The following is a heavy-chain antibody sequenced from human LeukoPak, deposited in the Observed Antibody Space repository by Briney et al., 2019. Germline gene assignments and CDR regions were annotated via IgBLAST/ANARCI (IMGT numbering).Heavy chain of an antibody. CDR2: ISSGSDSI. CDR3: AKALDSSGYPCDY. D-gene: IGHD3-22*01. CDR1: GFTLSNYD. V-gene: IGHV3-48*01. Sequence: PGGSLRLSCAASGFTLSNYDMNWVRQAPGKGLEWLSYISSGSDSIYYADSVKGRFTISRDNANNSLYLQMNSLRAEDTAVYYCAKALDSSGYPCDYWGQGALVTVSS. J-gene: IGHJ4*02.